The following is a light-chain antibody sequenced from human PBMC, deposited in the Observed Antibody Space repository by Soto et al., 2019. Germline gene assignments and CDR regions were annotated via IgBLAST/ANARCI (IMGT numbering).Light chain of an antibody. CDR2: GAS. CDR3: QQYYNWPPWT. J-gene: IGKJ1*01. Sequence: EIVMTQSPATLSVSPGERATLSCRASESVSSNLAWYQQKPGQAPRLLIYGASNRATGIPARFSGSGSGTEFTLTISSLQSEDFAVYYCQQYYNWPPWTFGPGTKVEIK. CDR1: ESVSSN. V-gene: IGKV3-15*01.